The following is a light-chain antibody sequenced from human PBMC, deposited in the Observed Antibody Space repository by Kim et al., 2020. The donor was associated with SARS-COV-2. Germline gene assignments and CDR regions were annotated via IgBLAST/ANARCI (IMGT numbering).Light chain of an antibody. Sequence: ASVGDRVTITCRASQDIKNLLAWYQQKPGKAPNVLIYSTSNLQSGVPSRFSGSGSGTEFTLTITSLQSEDFATYYCQQSNSFPLTFGGGTKVDIK. CDR1: QDIKNL. CDR3: QQSNSFPLT. CDR2: STS. V-gene: IGKV1-12*01. J-gene: IGKJ4*01.